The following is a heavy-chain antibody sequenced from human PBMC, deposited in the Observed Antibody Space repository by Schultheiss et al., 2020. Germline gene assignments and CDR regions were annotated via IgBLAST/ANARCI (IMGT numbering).Heavy chain of an antibody. CDR2: ITGSGDST. D-gene: IGHD4-17*01. CDR1: GFTFANYA. Sequence: GGSLRLSCAASGFTFANYAMTWVRQAPGKGLEWVSAITGSGDSTYYADSVKGRFTISRGNSQNTLYLQMNSLRAEDTAVYYCAKDLTVATYDYWGQGTLVTVSS. J-gene: IGHJ4*02. CDR3: AKDLTVATYDY. V-gene: IGHV3-23*01.